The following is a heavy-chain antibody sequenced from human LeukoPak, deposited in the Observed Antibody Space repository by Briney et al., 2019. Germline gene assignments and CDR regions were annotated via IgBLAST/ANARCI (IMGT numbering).Heavy chain of an antibody. CDR3: ATSEYSSSSSRYFDL. V-gene: IGHV1-24*01. CDR2: FDPEDGET. CDR1: GYTLTELS. D-gene: IGHD6-6*01. J-gene: IGHJ2*01. Sequence: ATSVKVSCKVSGYTLTELSMHWVRQAPGKGREWVGGFDPEDGETIYAQKFQGRVTMTEDTSTDTAYMELSSLRSEDTAVYYCATSEYSSSSSRYFDLWGRGTLVTVSS.